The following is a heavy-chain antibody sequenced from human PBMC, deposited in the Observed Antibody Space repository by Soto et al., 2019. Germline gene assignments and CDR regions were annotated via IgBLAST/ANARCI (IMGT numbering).Heavy chain of an antibody. J-gene: IGHJ4*02. CDR1: GFTFNSHL. CDR3: ARGGPGSFDH. V-gene: IGHV3-74*01. D-gene: IGHD3-16*01. Sequence: GGSLRLSCAASGFTFNSHLMHWVRQAPGKGLVWVSRINNDGSSTTYADFVEGRITISRDNVKNTVFLQVNSLRDEDTAVYYCARGGPGSFDHWGQGVVVTVS. CDR2: INNDGSST.